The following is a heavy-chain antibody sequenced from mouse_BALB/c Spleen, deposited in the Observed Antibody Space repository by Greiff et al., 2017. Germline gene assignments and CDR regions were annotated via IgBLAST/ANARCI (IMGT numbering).Heavy chain of an antibody. CDR3: ARDYAY. J-gene: IGHJ3*01. CDR1: GFTFTDYY. CDR2: IRNKANGYTT. V-gene: IGHV7-3*02. Sequence: EVKVVESGGGLVQPGGSLRLSCATSGFTFTDYYMSWVRQPPGKALEWLGFIRNKANGYTTEYSASVKGRFTISRDNSQSILYLQMNTLRAEDSATYYCARDYAYWGQGTLVTVSA.